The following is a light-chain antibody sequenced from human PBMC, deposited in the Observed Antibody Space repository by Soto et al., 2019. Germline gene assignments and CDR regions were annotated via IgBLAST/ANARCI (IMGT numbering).Light chain of an antibody. Sequence: QSLLTQPASSSGSPGQSVTISWTGTISDVGAYNFVSWYQQHPGKAPKLMIYEVSKRPSGVPDRFSGSKSGNTASLTVSGLQAEDEADYYFTSHAGSNSFYVFGRGTKVTVL. J-gene: IGLJ1*01. V-gene: IGLV2-8*01. CDR1: ISDVGAYNF. CDR2: EVS. CDR3: TSHAGSNSFYV.